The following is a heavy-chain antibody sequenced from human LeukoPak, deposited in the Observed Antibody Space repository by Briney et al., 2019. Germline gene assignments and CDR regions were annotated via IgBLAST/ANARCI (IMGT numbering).Heavy chain of an antibody. CDR3: ARDGGRIYYDSSGFDY. CDR2: IKQDGSEK. V-gene: IGHV3-7*01. D-gene: IGHD3-22*01. CDR1: GFTFSSYS. Sequence: GGSLRLSCAASGFTFSSYSMSWVRQAPGKGLEWVANIKQDGSEKDYVDSVKGRFTISRDNAKNSLYLQMNSLRAEDTAVYYCARDGGRIYYDSSGFDYWGQGTLVTVSS. J-gene: IGHJ4*02.